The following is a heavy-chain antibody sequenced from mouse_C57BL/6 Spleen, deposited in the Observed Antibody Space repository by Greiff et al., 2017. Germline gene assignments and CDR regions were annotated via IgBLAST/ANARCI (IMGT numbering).Heavy chain of an antibody. CDR2: IYPGNGDT. CDR3: ARGSNFYCDY. CDR1: GYTFTSYN. Sequence: QSGAELVRPGASVKMSCKASGYTFTSYNMHWVKQTPRQGLEWIGAIYPGNGDTSSNQKFKGKATLTVDKSSSTAYMQLIILTSEDSAVYFCARGSNFYCDYWGQGTTRTVSS. V-gene: IGHV1-12*01. J-gene: IGHJ2*01. D-gene: IGHD2-5*01.